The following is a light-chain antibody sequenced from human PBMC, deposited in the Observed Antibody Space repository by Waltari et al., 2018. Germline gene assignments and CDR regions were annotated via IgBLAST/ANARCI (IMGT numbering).Light chain of an antibody. J-gene: IGLJ1*01. V-gene: IGLV2-23*01. CDR2: EAN. Sequence: QSALTQPASVSGSPGQSVTISCTGTSSDVGSYTLASWYQHHPGKAPKLMIYEANKRPSGVSNRFSGSKSGITASLTISGLQAEDEADYYCCSYAGTITPYVFGSGTKVTVL. CDR1: SSDVGSYTL. CDR3: CSYAGTITPYV.